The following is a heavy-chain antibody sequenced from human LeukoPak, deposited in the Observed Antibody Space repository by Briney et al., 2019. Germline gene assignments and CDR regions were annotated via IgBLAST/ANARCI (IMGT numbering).Heavy chain of an antibody. Sequence: GGSLRLSCAASGFTFSSYGMHWVRQAPGKGVVWVAVIWYDGSSKYYADAVKGRFTIPRDNSKNTLHLQMNSLRAEDTAEYYCAKDLDSSGYYYEGADYWGQGTLVTVSS. CDR2: IWYDGSSK. CDR1: GFTFSSYG. J-gene: IGHJ4*02. CDR3: AKDLDSSGYYYEGADY. V-gene: IGHV3-33*06. D-gene: IGHD3-22*01.